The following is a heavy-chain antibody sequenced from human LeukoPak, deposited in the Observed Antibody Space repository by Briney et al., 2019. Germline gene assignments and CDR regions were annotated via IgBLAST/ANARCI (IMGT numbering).Heavy chain of an antibody. V-gene: IGHV1-2*02. Sequence: ASVKVSCKTSGYTFTDYNIHWVRQAPGQGLEWMGWISPNSGGTNYAQKFQGRVTMTRDTSISTAYMELSRLRSDDTAVYYCALVVVRWDAFDIWGQGTMVTVSS. CDR1: GYTFTDYN. D-gene: IGHD2-15*01. CDR2: ISPNSGGT. CDR3: ALVVVRWDAFDI. J-gene: IGHJ3*02.